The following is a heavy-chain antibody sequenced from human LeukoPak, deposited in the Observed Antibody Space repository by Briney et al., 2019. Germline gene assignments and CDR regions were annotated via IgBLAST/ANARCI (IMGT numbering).Heavy chain of an antibody. Sequence: SVKVSCKASGGTFSSYAISWVRQAPGQGLEWMGGIIPIFGTANYAQKFKGRVTITTDESTSTAYMEQSSLRSEDTAVYYCASQYSSSWFVDYYYYYMDVWGKGTTVTVSS. D-gene: IGHD6-13*01. CDR1: GGTFSSYA. CDR2: IIPIFGTA. CDR3: ASQYSSSWFVDYYYYYMDV. V-gene: IGHV1-69*05. J-gene: IGHJ6*03.